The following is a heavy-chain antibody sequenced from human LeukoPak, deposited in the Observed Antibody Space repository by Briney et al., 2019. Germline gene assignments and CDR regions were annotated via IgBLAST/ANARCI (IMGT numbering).Heavy chain of an antibody. CDR2: IWYDGSNK. CDR1: GFSFSSYG. V-gene: IGHV3-33*01. D-gene: IGHD2-15*01. J-gene: IGHJ6*02. Sequence: GGSLRLSCAASGFSFSSYGMHWVRQAPGKGLEWVAVIWYDGSNKYYADSVKGRFTISRDNSKITLYLQMNSLRAEDTAVYYCARDRMVAANSGGMDVWGQGTTVTVSS. CDR3: ARDRMVAANSGGMDV.